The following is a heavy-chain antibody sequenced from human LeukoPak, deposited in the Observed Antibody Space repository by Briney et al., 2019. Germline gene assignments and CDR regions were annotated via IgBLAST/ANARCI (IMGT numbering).Heavy chain of an antibody. V-gene: IGHV3-30*04. CDR3: ARVCGSPYYYYMDV. Sequence: GGSLRLSCAASGFTFSSYAMHWVRQAPGKGLEWVAVISYDGSNKYYADSVKGRFTISRDNSKNTLYLQMNSLRAEDTAVYYCARVCGSPYYYYMDVWGKGTTVTVSS. CDR1: GFTFSSYA. D-gene: IGHD2-21*01. J-gene: IGHJ6*03. CDR2: ISYDGSNK.